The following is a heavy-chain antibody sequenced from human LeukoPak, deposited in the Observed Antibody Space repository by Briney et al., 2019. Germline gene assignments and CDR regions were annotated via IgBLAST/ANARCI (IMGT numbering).Heavy chain of an antibody. CDR3: ARQTICSGANCYYYMDV. D-gene: IGHD2-15*01. J-gene: IGHJ6*03. CDR2: IHYSGIA. V-gene: IGHV4-30-4*08. Sequence: SSETLSLTCTVSGGSISSSSYYWGWIRQPPGKGLEYIGNIHYSGIAYYSPSLKSRLTISVDTSKNQFSLRLTSMTAADTAVYYCARQTICSGANCYYYMDVWGKGTTVAVSS. CDR1: GGSISSSSYY.